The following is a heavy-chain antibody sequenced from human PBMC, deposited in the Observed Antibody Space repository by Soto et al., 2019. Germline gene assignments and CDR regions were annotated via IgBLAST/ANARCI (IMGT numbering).Heavy chain of an antibody. CDR1: GASVSPGY. V-gene: IGHV4-59*02. D-gene: IGHD3-22*01. CDR3: ARSYYDSTGFAVDP. J-gene: IGHJ5*02. Sequence: TSETLSLTCNVSGASVSPGYWSWIRQPPGKGLEWIGFMYFGGSFNYNPSLTSRATISVETSKNQFSMKLTSVTASDTAVYYCARSYYDSTGFAVDPWGQGTLVTVS. CDR2: MYFGGSF.